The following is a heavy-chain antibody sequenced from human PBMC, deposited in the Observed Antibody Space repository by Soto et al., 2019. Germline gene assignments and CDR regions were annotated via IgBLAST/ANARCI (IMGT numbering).Heavy chain of an antibody. CDR3: AREDYYDTGYYVV. CDR2: IYTSGTT. V-gene: IGHV4-4*07. J-gene: IGHJ4*02. Sequence: SETLSLTCTVSGRSMSVYYWSLILQPAGERLEWIGRIYTSGTTDFNPSLKGRVTMSVDTSKNQFSLKLTSVTAADTALYYCAREDYYDTGYYVVWGQGTQVTVSS. D-gene: IGHD3-9*01. CDR1: GRSMSVYY.